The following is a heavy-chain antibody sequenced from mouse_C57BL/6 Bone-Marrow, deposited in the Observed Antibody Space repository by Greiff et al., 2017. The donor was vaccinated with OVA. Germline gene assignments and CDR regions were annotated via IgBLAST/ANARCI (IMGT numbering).Heavy chain of an antibody. Sequence: EVKLVESGGGLVQPGGSLKLSCAASGFTFSDYYMYWVRQTPEKRLEWVAYISNGGGSTYYPDTVKGRFTISRDNAKNTLYLQMSRLKSEDTAMYYCARLDYDLYYAMDYWGQGTSVTVSS. D-gene: IGHD2-4*01. CDR2: ISNGGGST. V-gene: IGHV5-12*01. CDR3: ARLDYDLYYAMDY. CDR1: GFTFSDYY. J-gene: IGHJ4*01.